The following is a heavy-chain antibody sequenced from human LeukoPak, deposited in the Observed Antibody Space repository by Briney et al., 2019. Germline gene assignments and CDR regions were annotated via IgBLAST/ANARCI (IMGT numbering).Heavy chain of an antibody. J-gene: IGHJ5*02. CDR1: GGTFSSYA. CDR3: ATNPAIVATRPNWFDP. V-gene: IGHV1-69*04. Sequence: SVKVSCKASGGTFSSYAISWVRQAPGQGLEWMGRIIPILGIANYAQKFQGRVTITADKSTSTAYTELSSLRSEDTAVYYCATNPAIVATRPNWFDPWRQGTLVTVSS. CDR2: IIPILGIA. D-gene: IGHD5-12*01.